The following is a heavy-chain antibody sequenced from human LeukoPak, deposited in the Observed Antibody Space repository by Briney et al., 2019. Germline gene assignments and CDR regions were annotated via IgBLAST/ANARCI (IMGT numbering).Heavy chain of an antibody. CDR3: ATIAQYYYDSSGYYPGAFDI. D-gene: IGHD3-22*01. CDR1: GYTLTELS. J-gene: IGHJ3*02. V-gene: IGHV1-24*01. Sequence: ASVKVSCKVSGYTLTELSMHWVRQAPGKGLEWMGGCDPEDGETIYAQKFQGRVTMTEDTSTDTAYMELSSLISEDTAVYYCATIAQYYYDSSGYYPGAFDIWGQGTMATVSS. CDR2: CDPEDGET.